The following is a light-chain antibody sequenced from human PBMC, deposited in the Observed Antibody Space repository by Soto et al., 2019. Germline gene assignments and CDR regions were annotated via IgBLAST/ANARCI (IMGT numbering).Light chain of an antibody. CDR2: VAS. V-gene: IGKV3-15*01. Sequence: EIVMTQSPATLSVSPGERATLSCRASQSVSSNLAWYQQKPGQTPKLLIYVASTRATGIPARFSGRGSGTEFTLTISSLQSEDFSVYYWQQYNVWPLTGGGGTKVEFK. CDR3: QQYNVWPLT. J-gene: IGKJ4*01. CDR1: QSVSSN.